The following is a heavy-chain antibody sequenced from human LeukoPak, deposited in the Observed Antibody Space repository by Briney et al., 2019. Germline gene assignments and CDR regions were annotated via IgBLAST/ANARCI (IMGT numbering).Heavy chain of an antibody. J-gene: IGHJ4*02. CDR2: IGRTSHFR. V-gene: IGHV3-21*01. D-gene: IGHD2-21*02. CDR1: GFTFSNYS. CDR3: ARSCDGGCYSDY. Sequence: GGSLRLSCAASGFTFSNYSMNWVRQAPGKGLEWVSSIGRTSHFRYYADSLKGRVTISRDNAKNSLYLQMSSLRVEDTAVYYCARSCDGGCYSDYWGQGTLVTVSS.